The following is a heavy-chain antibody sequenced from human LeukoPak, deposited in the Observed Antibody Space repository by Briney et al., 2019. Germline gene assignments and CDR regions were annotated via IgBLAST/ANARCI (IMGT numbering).Heavy chain of an antibody. CDR3: ARATWDPNYYYYMDV. J-gene: IGHJ6*03. Sequence: GGSLRLSCAASGFTFSSYSMNWVRQAPGKGLEWVSYISSSSNSIYYADSVQGRFTISRDNAKNSLYLQMNSLRAEDTAVYYCARATWDPNYYYYMDVWGKGTTVTISS. CDR2: ISSSSNSI. CDR1: GFTFSSYS. D-gene: IGHD1-26*01. V-gene: IGHV3-48*04.